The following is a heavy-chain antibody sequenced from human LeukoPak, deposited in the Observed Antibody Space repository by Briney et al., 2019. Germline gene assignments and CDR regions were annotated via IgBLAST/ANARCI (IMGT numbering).Heavy chain of an antibody. V-gene: IGHV4-4*07. CDR1: GGSISSYY. CDR3: ARDPPYGDYWYFDL. CDR2: SYTSGST. Sequence: SETLSLTCTVSGGSISSYYWSWIRQPAGKGLEWIRRSYTSGSTNYNPSLKSRVTMSVDTSKNQFSLKLSSVTAADTAVYYCARDPPYGDYWYFDLWGRGTLVTVSS. J-gene: IGHJ2*01. D-gene: IGHD4-17*01.